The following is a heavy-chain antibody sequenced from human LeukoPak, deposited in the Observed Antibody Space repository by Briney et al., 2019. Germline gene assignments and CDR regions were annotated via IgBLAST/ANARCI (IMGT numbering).Heavy chain of an antibody. Sequence: PSETLSLTCTVSGGSVSGGSYYWSWIRQHPGKGLEWIGYIYYSGSTYYNPSLKSRVTISVDTSKNQFSLKLSSVTAADTAVYYCARVKLYWYFDLWGRGTLVTVSS. CDR2: IYYSGST. V-gene: IGHV4-31*03. CDR1: GGSVSGGSYY. J-gene: IGHJ2*01. CDR3: ARVKLYWYFDL.